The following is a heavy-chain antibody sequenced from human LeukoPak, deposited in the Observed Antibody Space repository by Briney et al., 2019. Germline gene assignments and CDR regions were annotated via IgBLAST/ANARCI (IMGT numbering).Heavy chain of an antibody. CDR3: ATQGYCSSTSCYLFDY. V-gene: IGHV3-7*01. Sequence: GGSLRLSCAASGFTFSNCWMTWVRQAPGKGLEWVANIKKDGSEKYYVDSVKGRFTISRDNAKNSVYLQMNSLRGEDTAVYYCATQGYCSSTSCYLFDYWGQGTLVTVSS. CDR2: IKKDGSEK. CDR1: GFTFSNCW. J-gene: IGHJ4*02. D-gene: IGHD2-2*01.